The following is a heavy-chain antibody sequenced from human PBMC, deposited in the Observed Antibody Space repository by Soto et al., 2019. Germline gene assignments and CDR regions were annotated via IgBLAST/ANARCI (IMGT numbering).Heavy chain of an antibody. D-gene: IGHD3-3*01. CDR2: IWYDGSNK. Sequence: QVQLVESGGGVVQPGRSLRLSCAASGFTCSSYGMHWVRQAPGKGLEWVAVIWYDGSNKYYADSVKGRFTISRDNSKNTLYLQMNSLRAEDTAVYYCARTYDFWSGYYSYYYYGMDVWGQGTTVTVSS. V-gene: IGHV3-33*01. CDR3: ARTYDFWSGYYSYYYYGMDV. J-gene: IGHJ6*02. CDR1: GFTCSSYG.